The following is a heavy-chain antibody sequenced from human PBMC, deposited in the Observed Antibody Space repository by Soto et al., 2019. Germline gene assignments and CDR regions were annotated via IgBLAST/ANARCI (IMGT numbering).Heavy chain of an antibody. J-gene: IGHJ4*02. D-gene: IGHD2-2*01. V-gene: IGHV3-21*01. CDR2: ISSSSSYI. CDR1: GFTFSSYS. Sequence: GGSLRLSCAASGFTFSSYSMNFFLHAPGKGLEWVSSISSSSSYIYYADSVKGRFTISRDNAKNSLYLQMNSLRAEDTAVYYCARDGIVVVPAAIIWGQGTLVTVSS. CDR3: ARDGIVVVPAAII.